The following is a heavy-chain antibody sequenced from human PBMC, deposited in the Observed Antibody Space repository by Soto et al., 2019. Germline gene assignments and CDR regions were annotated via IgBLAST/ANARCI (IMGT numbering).Heavy chain of an antibody. V-gene: IGHV1-3*01. CDR2: INAGNGNT. Sequence: QVRLVQSGAEVKKPGASVKVSCKASGYTFTSYAMHWVRQAPGQRLEWMGWINAGNGNTKYSQKFQGRVTITRDTSASTAYMELSSLRSEDTAVYYCAFFERGEGFGELSPFYYGMDVWGQGTTVTVSS. J-gene: IGHJ6*02. CDR3: AFFERGEGFGELSPFYYGMDV. CDR1: GYTFTSYA. D-gene: IGHD3-10*01.